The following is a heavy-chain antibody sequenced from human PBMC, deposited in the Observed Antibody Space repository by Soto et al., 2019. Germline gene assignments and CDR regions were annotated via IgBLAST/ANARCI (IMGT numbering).Heavy chain of an antibody. CDR1: GGSISSSSYY. D-gene: IGHD3-3*01. CDR2: IYYSGST. CDR3: ARHSRGVVMGY. Sequence: KPSETLSLTCTVSGGSISSSSYYWGWIRQPPGKGLEWIGSIYYSGSTYYNPSLKSRVTISVDTSKNQFSLKLSSVTAADTAVYYCARHSRGVVMGYWGQGTLVTVSS. V-gene: IGHV4-39*01. J-gene: IGHJ4*02.